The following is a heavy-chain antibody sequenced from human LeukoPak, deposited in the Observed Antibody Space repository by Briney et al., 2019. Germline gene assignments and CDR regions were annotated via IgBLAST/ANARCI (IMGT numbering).Heavy chain of an antibody. V-gene: IGHV3-23*01. CDR2: INGSMG. CDR3: AQGHYGDYGGQLQN. D-gene: IGHD4-23*01. CDR1: GFTFSSFA. J-gene: IGHJ1*01. Sequence: PGGSLRLSCAASGFTFSSFAMSCVRQAPGKGLAWVSAINGSMGHYSYSVKGRFSISRDNSKNTLYLQMDSLRAEDTALYYCAQGHYGDYGGQLQNWGQGTLVTVSS.